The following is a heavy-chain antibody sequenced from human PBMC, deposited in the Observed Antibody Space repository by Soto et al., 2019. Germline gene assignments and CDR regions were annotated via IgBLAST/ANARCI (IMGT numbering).Heavy chain of an antibody. V-gene: IGHV4-61*03. CDR2: IYHTGST. CDR1: GESINHAADC. CDR3: ARSWGGHVFSQ. D-gene: IGHD3-16*01. Sequence: ASEPNPHTSSVTGESINHAADCWTCIRPAPGRWLELIGHIYHTGSTNYNPSLRSRLTISLDTSKNHFSLTLRSVNAVDTCFYSCARSWGGHVFSQWRQGTLVT. J-gene: IGHJ4*02.